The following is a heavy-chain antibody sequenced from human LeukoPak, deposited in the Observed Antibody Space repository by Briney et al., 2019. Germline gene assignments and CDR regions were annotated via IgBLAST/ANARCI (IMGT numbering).Heavy chain of an antibody. Sequence: ASVKVSCKASGYTFTSCDINWVRQATGQGLEWMGWINPKSGNTLYAQKFQGRVTMTRDTSISTAYMELSRLRSDDTAVYYCARGMEPYYYMDVWGKGTTVTVSS. V-gene: IGHV1-8*02. CDR1: GYTFTSCD. CDR2: INPKSGNT. CDR3: ARGMEPYYYMDV. J-gene: IGHJ6*03. D-gene: IGHD1-26*01.